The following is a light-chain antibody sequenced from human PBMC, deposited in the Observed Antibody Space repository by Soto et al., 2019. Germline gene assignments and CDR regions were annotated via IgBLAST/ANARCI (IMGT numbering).Light chain of an antibody. Sequence: EIVLTQSPGTLSLSPGERATLSCRARQSVSSSYLAWYQQKPGQAPRLLIYGASSRATGIPDRFSGSGSGTDFTLTISRLEPEDFAVYYCQQYGSSLFTCGGGTKVEIK. CDR1: QSVSSSY. CDR3: QQYGSSLFT. J-gene: IGKJ4*01. CDR2: GAS. V-gene: IGKV3-20*01.